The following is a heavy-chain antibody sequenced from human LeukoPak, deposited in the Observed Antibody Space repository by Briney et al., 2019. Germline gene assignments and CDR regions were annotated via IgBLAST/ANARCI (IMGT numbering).Heavy chain of an antibody. CDR3: AKANWVSNADAVW. D-gene: IGHD1-1*01. J-gene: IGHJ4*02. CDR1: GFSFSNYA. V-gene: IGHV3-23*01. CDR2: ISGGGET. Sequence: GGSLRLSCAASGFSFSNYAMSWVRQAPARGPEWVSSISGGGETFYADSVKGRFTLSRDDSRKTVNLQLNNVRVEDTGIYYCAKANWVSNADAVWWGQGAQVTVAS.